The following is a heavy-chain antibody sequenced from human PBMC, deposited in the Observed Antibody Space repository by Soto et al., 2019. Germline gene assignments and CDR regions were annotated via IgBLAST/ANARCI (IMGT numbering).Heavy chain of an antibody. V-gene: IGHV3-74*01. D-gene: IGHD6-6*01. CDR2: INSDGSST. CDR3: AKSGAARPHYYYYMDV. J-gene: IGHJ6*03. CDR1: GFTFSSYW. Sequence: GGSLRLSCAASGFTFSSYWMHWVRQAPGKGLVWVSAINSDGSSTSYADSVKGRFTISRDNAKNTLYLQMNSLRAEDTAVYYCAKSGAARPHYYYYMDVWAKRTTVTVSS.